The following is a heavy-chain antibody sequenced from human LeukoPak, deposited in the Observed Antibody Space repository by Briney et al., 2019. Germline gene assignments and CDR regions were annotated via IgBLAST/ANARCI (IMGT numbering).Heavy chain of an antibody. V-gene: IGHV3-9*01. CDR3: AKAPGYSYGTGYFDY. CDR2: ISWNSGSI. Sequence: GRSLRLSCAASGFTFDDYAMHWVRQAPGKGLEWVSGISWNSGSIGYADSVKGRFTISRDNAKNSLYLQMNSLRAEDTALYYCAKAPGYSYGTGYFDYWGQGTLVTVSS. CDR1: GFTFDDYA. J-gene: IGHJ4*02. D-gene: IGHD5-18*01.